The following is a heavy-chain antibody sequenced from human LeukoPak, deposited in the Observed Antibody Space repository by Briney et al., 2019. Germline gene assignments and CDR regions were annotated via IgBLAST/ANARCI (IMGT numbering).Heavy chain of an antibody. Sequence: ASVKVSCKASGFTFTSSAMQWVRQARGQRLEWIGWIVVGSGNTNYAQKFQERVTITRDMSTSTAYMELSSLRSEDTAVYYCAADRAYYYDSSGYYFDAFDIWGQGTMVTVSS. D-gene: IGHD3-22*01. CDR1: GFTFTSSA. V-gene: IGHV1-58*02. J-gene: IGHJ3*02. CDR2: IVVGSGNT. CDR3: AADRAYYYDSSGYYFDAFDI.